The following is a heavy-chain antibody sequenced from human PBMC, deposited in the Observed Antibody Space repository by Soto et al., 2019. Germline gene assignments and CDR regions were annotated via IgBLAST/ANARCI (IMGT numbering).Heavy chain of an antibody. J-gene: IGHJ4*02. V-gene: IGHV3-11*01. CDR2: ISSSGSTI. Sequence: GGSLRLSCAASGFTFSDYYMSWIRQAPGKGLEWVSYISSSGSTIYYADSVKGRFTISRDNAKNSLYLQMNSLRAEDTAVYYCARSDCSGGSCYLVGDYWGQGTLVTVSS. CDR3: ARSDCSGGSCYLVGDY. CDR1: GFTFSDYY. D-gene: IGHD2-15*01.